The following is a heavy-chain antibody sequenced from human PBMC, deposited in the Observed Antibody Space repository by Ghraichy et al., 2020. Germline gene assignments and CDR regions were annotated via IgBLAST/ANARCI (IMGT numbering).Heavy chain of an antibody. CDR3: AKVPYYYDSSGYWVI. CDR2: ISESGGNT. Sequence: GGSLRLSCAASGFAFSTYIMSWVRQAPGKGLEWVSTISESGGNTYFADSVKGRFTISRDNSKNTLYLQMNSLRAEDTAVYYCAKVPYYYDSSGYWVIWGQGTMVTVSS. D-gene: IGHD3-22*01. V-gene: IGHV3-23*01. CDR1: GFAFSTYI. J-gene: IGHJ3*02.